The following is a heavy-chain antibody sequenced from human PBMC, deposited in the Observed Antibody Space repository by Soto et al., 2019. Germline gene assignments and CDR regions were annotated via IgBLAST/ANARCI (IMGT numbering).Heavy chain of an antibody. Sequence: ELQLLESGGGLVQPGGSLRLSCAASGFNFNRYAMHWVRQAAGKGLEWVSGISGSGATTYYADSVKGRFTISRDNSKNTVYLEMNSLRAGDTAVYYCAKDPEVVVTAPDYWGQGTPVTVSS. J-gene: IGHJ4*02. D-gene: IGHD2-21*02. CDR3: AKDPEVVVTAPDY. V-gene: IGHV3-23*01. CDR2: ISGSGATT. CDR1: GFNFNRYA.